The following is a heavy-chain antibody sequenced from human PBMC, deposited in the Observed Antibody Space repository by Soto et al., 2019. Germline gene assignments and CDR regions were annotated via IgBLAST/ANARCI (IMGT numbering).Heavy chain of an antibody. D-gene: IGHD6-19*01. J-gene: IGHJ4*02. Sequence: SETLSLTCTVSGGSISSYYWSWIRQPPGKGLEWIGYIYYSGSTNNNPSLKSRVTISVDTSKNQFALKLSSVTAADTAVYYCARGGPMWSSGWHFDYWGQGTLVTVSS. CDR3: ARGGPMWSSGWHFDY. CDR2: IYYSGST. CDR1: GGSISSYY. V-gene: IGHV4-59*01.